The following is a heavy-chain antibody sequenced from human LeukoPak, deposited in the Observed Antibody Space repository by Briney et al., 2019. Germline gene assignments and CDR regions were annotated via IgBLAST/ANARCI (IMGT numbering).Heavy chain of an antibody. CDR1: GYTLTELS. J-gene: IGHJ3*02. CDR2: FDPEDGET. CDR3: ATASDDLTVVTPFDAFDI. Sequence: ASVKVSCKVSGYTLTELSMHWVRQAPGKGLEWMGGFDPEDGETIYPQKFQGRVTMTEDTSTDTAYMELSSLRSEDTAVYYCATASDDLTVVTPFDAFDIWGQGTMVTVSS. D-gene: IGHD4-23*01. V-gene: IGHV1-24*01.